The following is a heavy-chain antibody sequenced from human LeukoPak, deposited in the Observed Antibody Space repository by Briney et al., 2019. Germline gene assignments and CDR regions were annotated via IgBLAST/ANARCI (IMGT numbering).Heavy chain of an antibody. J-gene: IGHJ5*02. CDR2: ISYVGSNK. Sequence: PGGSLRLSCAASGFTFSSYAMHWVRQAPGKGLEWVAVISYVGSNKYYADSVKGRFTISRDNSKNTLYLQMNSLRAEDTAVYYCARDHCITTVTSDCGWFDPWGQGTLVTVSS. D-gene: IGHD4-17*01. CDR1: GFTFSSYA. CDR3: ARDHCITTVTSDCGWFDP. V-gene: IGHV3-30-3*01.